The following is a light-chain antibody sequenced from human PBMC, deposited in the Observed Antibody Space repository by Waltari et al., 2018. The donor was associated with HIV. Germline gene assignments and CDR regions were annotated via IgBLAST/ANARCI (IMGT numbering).Light chain of an antibody. Sequence: ESVLTQSPGTLSLSLGERATLSCRASQSVSSNYLAWYQHKPSQGHRLLIQGASSSATDIPDRFSVSGSGTDFTLTISRLEPADVAVYYCQQYGSSPRALTFGGGTKVEIK. CDR2: GAS. CDR3: QQYGSSPRALT. J-gene: IGKJ4*01. CDR1: QSVSSNY. V-gene: IGKV3-20*01.